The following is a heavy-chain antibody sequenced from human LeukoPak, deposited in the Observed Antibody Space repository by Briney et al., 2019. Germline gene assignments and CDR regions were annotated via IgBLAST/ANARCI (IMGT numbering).Heavy chain of an antibody. CDR2: IYYSGST. CDR3: ASESVFGVVIIRSDP. D-gene: IGHD3-3*01. V-gene: IGHV4-39*07. CDR1: GGSVSSSSYY. Sequence: SETLSLTCTVSGGSVSSSSYYWGWIRQPPGKGLEWIGSIYYSGSTYYNPSLKSRVTISVDTSKNQFSLKLSSVTAADTAVYYCASESVFGVVIIRSDPWGQGTLATVSS. J-gene: IGHJ5*02.